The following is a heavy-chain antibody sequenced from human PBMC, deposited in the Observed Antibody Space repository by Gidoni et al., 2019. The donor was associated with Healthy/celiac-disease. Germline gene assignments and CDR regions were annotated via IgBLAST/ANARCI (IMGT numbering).Heavy chain of an antibody. CDR3: ATVQNAPWVVVIASDAFDI. V-gene: IGHV1-24*01. D-gene: IGHD2-21*01. CDR2: FDPEDGET. Sequence: APGKGLEWMGGFDPEDGETIYAQKFQGRVTMTEDTSTDTAYMELSSLRSEDTAVYYCATVQNAPWVVVIASDAFDIWGQGTMVTVSS. J-gene: IGHJ3*02.